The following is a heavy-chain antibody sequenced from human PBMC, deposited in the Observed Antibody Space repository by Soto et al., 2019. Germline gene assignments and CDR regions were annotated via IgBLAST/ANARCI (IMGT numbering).Heavy chain of an antibody. V-gene: IGHV3-13*04. CDR1: GFTVSGYE. Sequence: EMQLVESGGGLVQRGGSLRLSCAASGFTVSGYEMHWVRQLTGKGLEWVSTIATAGDTFYSGSVKGRFTISREDAKNSLYLQMDSLRAEDTAVYYCVRTRGNHIAAAGAYWIDSWGQGTLVTVSS. CDR2: IATAGDT. D-gene: IGHD6-13*01. J-gene: IGHJ5*01. CDR3: VRTRGNHIAAAGAYWIDS.